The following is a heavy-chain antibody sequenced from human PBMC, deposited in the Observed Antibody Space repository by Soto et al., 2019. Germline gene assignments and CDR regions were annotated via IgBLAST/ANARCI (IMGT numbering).Heavy chain of an antibody. CDR2: INYSGTT. Sequence: SETLSLTCTVSGGSVTTYFWSWIRQPPGKGLEWIANINYSGTTNYNPSLKSRVAISIDTSRNQFSLTVTSVTTADPAVYYCGRDYISGWTRWFDPWGQGTLVTVSS. D-gene: IGHD6-19*01. CDR3: GRDYISGWTRWFDP. CDR1: GGSVTTYF. J-gene: IGHJ5*02. V-gene: IGHV4-59*02.